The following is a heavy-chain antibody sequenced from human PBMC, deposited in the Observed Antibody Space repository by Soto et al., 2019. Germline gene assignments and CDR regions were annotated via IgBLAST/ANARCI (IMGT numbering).Heavy chain of an antibody. CDR1: GGSISSSIYY. Sequence: QLQLQESGPGLVKPSETLSLTCTVSGGSISSSIYYCGWIRQPPVKGLEWIGSIYYSGSTYYNPFLNSRVTISVDTSTTQSSLKMSSVTAEDTAVYYCAKGGSGSYSNAFDIWGQGKMVTVSS. CDR3: AKGGSGSYSNAFDI. J-gene: IGHJ3*02. CDR2: IYYSGST. D-gene: IGHD3-10*01. V-gene: IGHV4-39*01.